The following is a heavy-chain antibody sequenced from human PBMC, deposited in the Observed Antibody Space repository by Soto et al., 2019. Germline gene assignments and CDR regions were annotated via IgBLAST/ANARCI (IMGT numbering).Heavy chain of an antibody. D-gene: IGHD3-16*02. V-gene: IGHV3-73*01. CDR2: ITSKANSSPT. CDR3: TRPYDYIWGSYRYRADY. Sequence: EVQLVESGGGLVQPGGSLKLSCAASGFTFSGSAMHWVRQPSGKGLEWVGRITSKANSSPTPYAVSVKGRFTIPRDASKNTAYLQMNSPKTEDTAVYYCTRPYDYIWGSYRYRADYWGQGTLVTVAS. J-gene: IGHJ4*02. CDR1: GFTFSGSA.